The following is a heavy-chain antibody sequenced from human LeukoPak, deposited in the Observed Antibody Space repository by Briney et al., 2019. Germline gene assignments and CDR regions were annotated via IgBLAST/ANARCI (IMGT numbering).Heavy chain of an antibody. CDR3: ARGLYCTNGVCPYYFDY. Sequence: SETLSLTCTVSDFSISSAYYWVWIRQPPGKGLEWIGTIYHSGSTYYNPSLKSRVTISVDTSKNQFSLRPSSVTAADTAVYYCARGLYCTNGVCPYYFDYWGQGTLVTVSS. D-gene: IGHD2-8*01. V-gene: IGHV4-38-2*02. CDR1: DFSISSAYY. CDR2: IYHSGST. J-gene: IGHJ4*02.